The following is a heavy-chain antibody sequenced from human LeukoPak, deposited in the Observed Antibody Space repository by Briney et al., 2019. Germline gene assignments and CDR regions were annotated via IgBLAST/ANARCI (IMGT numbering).Heavy chain of an antibody. CDR1: GYTFTIYY. CDR3: ARYGGDYDAFDI. J-gene: IGHJ3*02. Sequence: ASVKVSCKASGYTFTIYYMHWVRQAPGQGLEWMGIINPSGGSTSYAQKFQGRVTMTRDMSTSTVYMELSSLRSEDTAVYYCARYGGDYDAFDIWGQGTMVTVSS. CDR2: INPSGGST. D-gene: IGHD4-17*01. V-gene: IGHV1-46*01.